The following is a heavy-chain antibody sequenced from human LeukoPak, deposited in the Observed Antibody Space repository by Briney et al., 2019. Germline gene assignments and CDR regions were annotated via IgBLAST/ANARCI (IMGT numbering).Heavy chain of an antibody. V-gene: IGHV1-2*02. Sequence: GASVKVSCKASGYTFTGYYMRWVRQAPGQGLEWMGWINPNSGGTNYAQKFQGRVTMTRDTSITTAYMELSRLRSDDTAVYFCARDSYCIGINCYAFDPWGQGTLVTVSS. CDR3: ARDSYCIGINCYAFDP. CDR1: GYTFTGYY. D-gene: IGHD2-2*01. CDR2: INPNSGGT. J-gene: IGHJ5*02.